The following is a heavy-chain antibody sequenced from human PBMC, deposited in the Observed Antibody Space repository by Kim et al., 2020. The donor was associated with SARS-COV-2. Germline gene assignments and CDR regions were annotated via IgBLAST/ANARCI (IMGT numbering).Heavy chain of an antibody. CDR3: FYMVRGVIDDAFDI. Sequence: SVKVSCKASGGTFSSYAISWVRQAPGQGLEWMGGIIPIFGTANYAQKFQGRVTITADESTSTAYMELSSLRSEDTAVYYCFYMVRGVIDDAFDIWGQGTMVTVSS. CDR1: GGTFSSYA. CDR2: IIPIFGTA. D-gene: IGHD3-10*01. J-gene: IGHJ3*02. V-gene: IGHV1-69*13.